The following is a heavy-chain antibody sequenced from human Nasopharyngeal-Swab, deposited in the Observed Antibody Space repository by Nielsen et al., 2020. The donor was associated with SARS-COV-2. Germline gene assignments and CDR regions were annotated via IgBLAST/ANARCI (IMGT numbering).Heavy chain of an antibody. CDR1: GFTSSNYW. D-gene: IGHD3-3*01. CDR3: ARLKYDFWNGPPEDY. CDR2: IKQDGSEI. J-gene: IGHJ4*02. V-gene: IGHV3-7*01. Sequence: GGSLRLSCAASGFTSSNYWMSWVRQAPGKGLEWVANIKQDGSEIYYVDSLKGRFTISRDNAKNSLYLQMNSLRAEDTAVYYCARLKYDFWNGPPEDYWGQGTLVTVSS.